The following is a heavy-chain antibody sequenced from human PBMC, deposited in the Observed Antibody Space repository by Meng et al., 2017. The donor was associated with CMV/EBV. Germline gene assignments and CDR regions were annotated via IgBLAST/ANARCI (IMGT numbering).Heavy chain of an antibody. Sequence: QVQLVQSGAEVKKSGSSVKVSCKASGDTFSIYAISWVRQAPGQGLEWMGGIIPIFGTANYAQKFQGRVTITADESTSTAYMELSSLRSEDTAVYYCAREGALAYFDYWGQGTLVTVSS. CDR3: AREGALAYFDY. V-gene: IGHV1-69*12. CDR1: GDTFSIYA. D-gene: IGHD5-12*01. CDR2: IIPIFGTA. J-gene: IGHJ4*02.